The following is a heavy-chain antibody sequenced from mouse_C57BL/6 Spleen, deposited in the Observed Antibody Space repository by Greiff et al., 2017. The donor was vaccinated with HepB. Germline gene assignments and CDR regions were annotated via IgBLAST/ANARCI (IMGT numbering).Heavy chain of an antibody. CDR2: IDPSDSYT. Sequence: QVQLQQPGAELVRPGTSVMLSCKASGYTFTSYWMHWVKQRPGQGLEWIGVIDPSDSYTKYNQKFKGKATLTVDTSSSTAYMQLSSLTSEDSAVYYCARSYGSSYSYFDVWGTGTTVTVSS. V-gene: IGHV1-59*01. CDR1: GYTFTSYW. CDR3: ARSYGSSYSYFDV. J-gene: IGHJ1*03. D-gene: IGHD1-1*01.